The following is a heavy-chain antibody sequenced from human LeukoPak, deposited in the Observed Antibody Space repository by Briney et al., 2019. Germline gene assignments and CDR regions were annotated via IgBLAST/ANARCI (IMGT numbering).Heavy chain of an antibody. J-gene: IGHJ6*03. Sequence: SETLSLTCTVSGGSISSSSYYWGWIRQPPGKGLEWIGSIYYSGSTYYNPSLKSRVTISVDTSKNQFSLKLSSVTAADTAVYYCARVSVSYEQNYYYYMDVWGKGTTVTISS. D-gene: IGHD1-26*01. CDR2: IYYSGST. CDR3: ARVSVSYEQNYYYYMDV. CDR1: GGSISSSSYY. V-gene: IGHV4-39*01.